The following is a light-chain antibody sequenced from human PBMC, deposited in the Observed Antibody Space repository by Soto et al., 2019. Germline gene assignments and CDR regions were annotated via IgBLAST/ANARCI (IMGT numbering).Light chain of an antibody. Sequence: EIVMTQSPATLSVSPGERAILSCRASQSVSSNLAWYQQKPGQAPRLLIYGASTRATGVPARFSGSGSGTEFTLTISSLQSEDLAVYFCQQCNNWPLTFGGGTKVEIK. CDR2: GAS. V-gene: IGKV3-15*01. CDR3: QQCNNWPLT. J-gene: IGKJ4*01. CDR1: QSVSSN.